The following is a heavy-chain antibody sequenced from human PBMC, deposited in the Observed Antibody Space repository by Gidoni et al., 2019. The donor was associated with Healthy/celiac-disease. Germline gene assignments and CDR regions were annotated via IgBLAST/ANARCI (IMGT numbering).Heavy chain of an antibody. J-gene: IGHJ4*02. Sequence: QVTLKESGPVLVKPAETLTLTCTVSGFSLSNARMGVSWIRQPPGKALEWLAHIFSNDEKSYSTSLKSRLTISKDTSKSQVVLTMTNMDPVDTATYYCARMPVVVPAAKLYYFDYWGQGTLVTVSS. CDR2: IFSNDEK. D-gene: IGHD2-2*01. CDR1: GFSLSNARMG. CDR3: ARMPVVVPAAKLYYFDY. V-gene: IGHV2-26*01.